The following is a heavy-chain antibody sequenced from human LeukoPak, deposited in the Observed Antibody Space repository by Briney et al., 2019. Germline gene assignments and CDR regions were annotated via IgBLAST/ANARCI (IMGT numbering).Heavy chain of an antibody. CDR3: TRRCKDAYTLYCFDY. D-gene: IGHD5-24*01. CDR2: MYYSGGT. Sequence: SETLSLTCTVSGGSNNSYYWSWIRQPPGKGLEWIGHMYYSGGTNYNPSLKSRVTISVDTSKNQFSLKLSSVTAADTAVYYCTRRCKDAYTLYCFDYWGQGTLVTVSS. J-gene: IGHJ4*02. CDR1: GGSNNSYY. V-gene: IGHV4-59*01.